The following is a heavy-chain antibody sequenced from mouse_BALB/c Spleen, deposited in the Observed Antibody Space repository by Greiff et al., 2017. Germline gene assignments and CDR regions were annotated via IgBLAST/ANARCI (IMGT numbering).Heavy chain of an antibody. CDR2: ISSGGGNT. CDR3: ARGGYGNYVRYYAMDY. V-gene: IGHV5-9*03. CDR1: GFTFSSYT. J-gene: IGHJ4*01. D-gene: IGHD2-10*02. Sequence: EVKLEESGGGLVKPGGSLKLSCAASGFTFSSYTMSWVRQTPEKRLEWVATISSGGGNTYYPDSVKGRFTISRDNAKNNLYLQMSSLRSEDTALYYCARGGYGNYVRYYAMDYWGQGTSVTVSS.